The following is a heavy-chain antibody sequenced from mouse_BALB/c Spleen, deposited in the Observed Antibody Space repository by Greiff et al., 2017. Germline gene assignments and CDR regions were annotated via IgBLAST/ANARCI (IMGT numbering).Heavy chain of an antibody. V-gene: IGHV2-9*02. CDR2: IWAGGST. CDR1: GFSLTSYG. J-gene: IGHJ3*01. CDR3: ARDDGITTGFAY. D-gene: IGHD1-1*01. Sequence: VKLMESGPGLVAPSQSLSITCTVSGFSLTSYGVHWVRQPPGKGLEWLGVIWAGGSTNYNSALMSRLSISKDNSKSQVFLKMNSLQTDDTAMYYCARDDGITTGFAYWGQGTLVTVSA.